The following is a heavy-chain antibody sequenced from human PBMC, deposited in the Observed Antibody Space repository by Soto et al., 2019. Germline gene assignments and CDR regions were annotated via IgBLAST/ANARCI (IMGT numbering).Heavy chain of an antibody. CDR3: ARPRDATGYFDY. CDR2: VYHSGYT. J-gene: IGHJ4*02. D-gene: IGHD2-15*01. Sequence: QLQLQESGPGLVKPSETLSLTCTVSGGSISNTNYYWAWIRQPPRKGLEWIGSVYHSGYTYYNPSLQSRVTISVDTFENQFSLRLSSVTAADTAVYYCARPRDATGYFDYWGQGALVTVSS. V-gene: IGHV4-39*01. CDR1: GGSISNTNYY.